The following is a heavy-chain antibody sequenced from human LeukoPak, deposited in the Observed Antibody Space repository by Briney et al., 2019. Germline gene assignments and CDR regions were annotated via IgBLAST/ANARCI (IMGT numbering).Heavy chain of an antibody. D-gene: IGHD2-2*01. Sequence: GGSLRLSCAASGFTFNSYWMSWVRQAPGKGLEWVAKMKQDGSEKYYVDSVRGRFTISRDNAKNSLYLQMNSLRAEDTAVYYCARLTRLVPVGTTYYHSLDVWGQGSTVTVSS. CDR1: GFTFNSYW. CDR3: ARLTRLVPVGTTYYHSLDV. CDR2: MKQDGSEK. V-gene: IGHV3-7*03. J-gene: IGHJ6*02.